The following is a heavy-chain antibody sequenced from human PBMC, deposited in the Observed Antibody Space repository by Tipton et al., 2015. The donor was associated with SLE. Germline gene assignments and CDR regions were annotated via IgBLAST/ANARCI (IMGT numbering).Heavy chain of an antibody. CDR3: ARERPPPNDFWSGYLFDY. Sequence: TLSLTCAVYGGSFSGYYWSWIRQPPGKGLEWIGEIYHSGSTNYNPSLKSRVTISVDTSKNQFSLKLSSVTAADTAVYYCARERPPPNDFWSGYLFDYWGQGTLVTVSS. CDR2: IYHSGST. V-gene: IGHV4-34*01. D-gene: IGHD3-3*01. J-gene: IGHJ4*02. CDR1: GGSFSGYY.